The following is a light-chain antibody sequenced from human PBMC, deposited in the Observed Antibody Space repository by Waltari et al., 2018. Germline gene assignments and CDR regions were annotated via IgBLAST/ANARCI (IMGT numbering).Light chain of an antibody. Sequence: QSVLTQPPSVSGAPRQRVTISCSGSSSNIGHNSVNWYQQLPGKPPKLLIYSDDLLSSGVSDRFSGSKSGTSASLAIAGLQSEDEAHYYCAAWDASLSSWLFGGGTKLTVL. V-gene: IGLV1-36*01. CDR1: SSNIGHNS. CDR2: SDD. CDR3: AAWDASLSSWL. J-gene: IGLJ3*02.